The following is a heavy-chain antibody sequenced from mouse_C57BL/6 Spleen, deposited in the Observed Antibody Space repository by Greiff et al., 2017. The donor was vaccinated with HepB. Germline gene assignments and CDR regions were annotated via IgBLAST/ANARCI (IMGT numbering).Heavy chain of an antibody. CDR3: ALIYYYGSRDY. J-gene: IGHJ2*01. D-gene: IGHD1-1*01. CDR1: GFTFSDYG. CDR2: ISSGSSTI. V-gene: IGHV5-17*01. Sequence: EVMLVESGGGLVKPGGSLKLSCAASGFTFSDYGMHWVRQAPEKGLEWVAYISSGSSTIYDADTVKGRFTISRDNAKNTLFLQMTSLRSEDTAMYYCALIYYYGSRDYWGQGTTLTVSS.